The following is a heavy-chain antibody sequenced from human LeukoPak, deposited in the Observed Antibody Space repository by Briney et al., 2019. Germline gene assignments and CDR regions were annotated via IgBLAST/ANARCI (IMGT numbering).Heavy chain of an antibody. J-gene: IGHJ4*02. D-gene: IGHD3-22*01. Sequence: PGRSLRLSCAASGFTFDDYAMHWVRQAPGKGLGWVSGISWNSGSIGYADSVKGRFTISRDNAKNSLYLQMNSLRAEDTALYYCAKEDSSGYGYFDYWGQGTLVTVSS. CDR2: ISWNSGSI. CDR3: AKEDSSGYGYFDY. CDR1: GFTFDDYA. V-gene: IGHV3-9*01.